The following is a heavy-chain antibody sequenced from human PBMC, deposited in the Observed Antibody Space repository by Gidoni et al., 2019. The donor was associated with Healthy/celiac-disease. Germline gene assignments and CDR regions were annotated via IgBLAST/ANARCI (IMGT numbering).Heavy chain of an antibody. V-gene: IGHV3-23*01. Sequence: EVQLLESGGGLVQPGGSLRLSCAAPGFTCISYAMSWVRQAPGKGLEWVSAISGRGGSTYYADSVKGRFTISRDNSKNTLYLQMNSLRAEDTAVYYCAKASSGSLLRHYFDYWGQGTLVTVSS. CDR3: AKASSGSLLRHYFDY. CDR2: ISGRGGST. J-gene: IGHJ4*02. CDR1: GFTCISYA. D-gene: IGHD1-26*01.